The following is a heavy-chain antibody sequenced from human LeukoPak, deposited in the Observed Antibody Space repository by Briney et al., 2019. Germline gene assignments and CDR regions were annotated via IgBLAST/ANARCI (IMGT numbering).Heavy chain of an antibody. Sequence: GGSLRLSCAASGFTFSDHYMDWVRQAPGKGLERVGRTRNKANSYTTEYAASVKGRFTISRDDSKNSLYLQMNSLKTEDTAVYYCARVFSGSYPHFDYWGQGTLVTVSS. CDR3: ARVFSGSYPHFDY. J-gene: IGHJ4*02. CDR2: TRNKANSYTT. CDR1: GFTFSDHY. D-gene: IGHD1-26*01. V-gene: IGHV3-72*01.